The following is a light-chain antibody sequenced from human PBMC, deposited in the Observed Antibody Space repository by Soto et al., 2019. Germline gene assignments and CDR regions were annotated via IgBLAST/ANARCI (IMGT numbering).Light chain of an antibody. V-gene: IGKV1-33*01. J-gene: IGKJ4*01. CDR2: DAV. CDR3: HQYDDLPVT. CDR1: HDITNF. Sequence: DIQMTQSPSSLSASVGDRVTITCQASHDITNFLNWYQQKPGRAPKLLIFDAVHLETGVPSRFSGSGSATYCSLTISNLQPEEFATYYWHQYDDLPVTFGGGTKIEIK.